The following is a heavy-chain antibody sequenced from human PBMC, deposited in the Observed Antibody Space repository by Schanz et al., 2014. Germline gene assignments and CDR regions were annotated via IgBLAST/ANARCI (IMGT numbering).Heavy chain of an antibody. D-gene: IGHD2-2*01. V-gene: IGHV4-4*02. CDR2: IYHSGNT. CDR3: ARAARRTRVVPLYFDY. CDR1: GFTFSSYSM. Sequence: GQLAESGGGLVKPGGSLRLSCAASGFTFSSYSMNWVRQAPGKGLEWIGEIYHSGNTNYNASLKSRVTISVDKSKNQFSLKLRSVTAADTAVYYCARAARRTRVVPLYFDYWGQGTLVTVSS. J-gene: IGHJ4*02.